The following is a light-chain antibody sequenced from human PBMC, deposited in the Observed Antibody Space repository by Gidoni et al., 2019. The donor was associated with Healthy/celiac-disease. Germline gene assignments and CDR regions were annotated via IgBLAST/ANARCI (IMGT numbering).Light chain of an antibody. CDR1: QSLLHSNGYNY. Sequence: DIVMTQSPLSLPVTPGEPASISCRSSQSLLHSNGYNYLDWYLQKPVQSPQPLIYLGSNRASGVPDRFSGSGSGTDFTLKISRVEAEDVGVYYCMQALQTPQYTFGQGTKLEIK. V-gene: IGKV2-28*01. J-gene: IGKJ2*01. CDR2: LGS. CDR3: MQALQTPQYT.